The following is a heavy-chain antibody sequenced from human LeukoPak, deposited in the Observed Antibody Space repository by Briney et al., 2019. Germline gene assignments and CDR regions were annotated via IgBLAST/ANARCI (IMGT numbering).Heavy chain of an antibody. CDR2: IYAVDSQT. J-gene: IGHJ5*02. V-gene: IGHV5-51*01. D-gene: IGHD3-9*01. Sequence: GESPKIPCKGSGYSFTDYWIAWVRQMPAKGLEWVGIIYAVDSQTRYSPPFQGQVTISADQSINTAYLQWSSLKASDTAMYYCARQTAFSDISSWFDPWGQGTLVTVSS. CDR1: GYSFTDYW. CDR3: ARQTAFSDISSWFDP.